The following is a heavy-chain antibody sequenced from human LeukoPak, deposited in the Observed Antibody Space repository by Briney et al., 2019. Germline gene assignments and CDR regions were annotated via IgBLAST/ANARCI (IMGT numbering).Heavy chain of an antibody. CDR1: GGSISSYY. D-gene: IGHD5-24*01. J-gene: IGHJ4*02. CDR3: ARDLNPRDGYRNFDY. V-gene: IGHV4-59*01. CDR2: IYYSGST. Sequence: SETLSLTCTVSGGSISSYYWSWIRQPPGKGLEWIGYIYYSGSTNYNPSLKSRVTISVDTSKNQFSLKLSSVTAADTAVYYCARDLNPRDGYRNFDYWGQGTLVTVSS.